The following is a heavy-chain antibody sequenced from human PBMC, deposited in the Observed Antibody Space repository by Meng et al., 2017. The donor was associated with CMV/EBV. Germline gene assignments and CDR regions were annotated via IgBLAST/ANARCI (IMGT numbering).Heavy chain of an antibody. CDR3: ASSLTYPDY. CDR1: GGSFSGYY. V-gene: IGHV4-34*01. D-gene: IGHD2-15*01. Sequence: QVQPPQWGAGLLKPSETLSLTWAVYGGSFSGYYWSWIRQPPGKGLEWIGEINHSGSTNYNPSLKSRVTISVDTSKNQFSLKLSSVTAADTAVYYCASSLTYPDYWGQGTLVTVSS. J-gene: IGHJ4*02. CDR2: INHSGST.